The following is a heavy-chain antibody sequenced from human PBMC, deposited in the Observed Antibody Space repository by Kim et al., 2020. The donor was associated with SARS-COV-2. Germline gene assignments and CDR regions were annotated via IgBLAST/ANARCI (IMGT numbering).Heavy chain of an antibody. CDR3: ARESISSEGAFDI. CDR1: GFTFSSYG. Sequence: GGSLRLSCAASGFTFSSYGMHWVRQAPGKGLEWVAVIWYDGSNKYYADSVKGRFTISRDNSKNTLYLQMNSLRAEDTAVYYCARESISSEGAFDIWGQGTMVTVSS. J-gene: IGHJ3*02. D-gene: IGHD3-3*02. V-gene: IGHV3-33*01. CDR2: IWYDGSNK.